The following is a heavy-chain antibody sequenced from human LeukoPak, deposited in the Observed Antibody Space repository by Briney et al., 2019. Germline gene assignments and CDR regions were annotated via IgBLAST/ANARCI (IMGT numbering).Heavy chain of an antibody. CDR2: LSGTGSPT. CDR1: GFTFSSYA. CDR3: ARGGYRAYYYDSSGPWGY. J-gene: IGHJ4*02. V-gene: IGHV3-23*01. D-gene: IGHD3-22*01. Sequence: GGSLRLSCAASGFTFSSYAMSWVRQAPGKGLEWVSALSGTGSPTYYADSVKGRFTISRDNSNNTLYLLMNSLRAEDTAVYYCARGGYRAYYYDSSGPWGYWGQGTLVTVSS.